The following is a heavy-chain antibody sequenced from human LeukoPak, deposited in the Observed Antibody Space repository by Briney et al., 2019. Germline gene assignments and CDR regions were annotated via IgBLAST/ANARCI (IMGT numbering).Heavy chain of an antibody. D-gene: IGHD3-3*01. Sequence: GGSLRLSCGASGFTFSNYGMHWVRQAPGRGLEWVAFIQYDASNKYYTDSVKGRFTISRDNSKNTLYLQMDSLRAEDTAVYYCARDYDFWSGYYSPTRGYFGYWGQGTLVTVSS. CDR1: GFTFSNYG. J-gene: IGHJ4*02. CDR2: IQYDASNK. CDR3: ARDYDFWSGYYSPTRGYFGY. V-gene: IGHV3-30*02.